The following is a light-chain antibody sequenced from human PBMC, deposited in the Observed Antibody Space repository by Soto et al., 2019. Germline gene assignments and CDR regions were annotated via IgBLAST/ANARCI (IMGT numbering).Light chain of an antibody. CDR2: GAS. Sequence: EIVLTQSPGTLSLSPGERATLSCRASQSVSRIYLAWYQQKPGQAPRLLIYGASSRATGIPDRFSGSGSGTDFTLTISRLEPEDFAVYYCQQFGTSPPSTFGQGTRLEIK. CDR3: QQFGTSPPST. J-gene: IGKJ5*01. CDR1: QSVSRIY. V-gene: IGKV3-20*01.